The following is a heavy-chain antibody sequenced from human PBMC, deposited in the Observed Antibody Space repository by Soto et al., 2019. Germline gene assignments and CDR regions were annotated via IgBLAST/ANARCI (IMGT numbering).Heavy chain of an antibody. CDR2: INSDGGST. CDR1: GFPFISYG. J-gene: IGHJ4*02. Sequence: EVQLVESGGGLVQLGGPLGLPCPATGFPFISYGLHWVRQPPGKGLVWVPRINSDGGSTSYADSVKGRFTISRDNAKNTLYLQMNSLRAEDTAVYYCARDPHYFYDSTGYYDYWGQGTLVTVSS. D-gene: IGHD3-22*01. V-gene: IGHV3-74*01. CDR3: ARDPHYFYDSTGYYDY.